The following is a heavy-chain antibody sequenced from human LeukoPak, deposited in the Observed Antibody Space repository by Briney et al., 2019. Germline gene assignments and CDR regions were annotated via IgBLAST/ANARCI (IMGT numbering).Heavy chain of an antibody. D-gene: IGHD4-11*01. CDR1: GGSISSSSYY. Sequence: SETLSLTCTVSGGSISSSSYYWGWIRQPPGKGLEWIGSIYHSGSTYCNPSLKSRVTTSVDTSKNQFSLKLSSVTAADTAVYYCARFTPSPDYQFAFDYWGQGTLVTVSS. CDR2: IYHSGST. V-gene: IGHV4-39*01. J-gene: IGHJ4*02. CDR3: ARFTPSPDYQFAFDY.